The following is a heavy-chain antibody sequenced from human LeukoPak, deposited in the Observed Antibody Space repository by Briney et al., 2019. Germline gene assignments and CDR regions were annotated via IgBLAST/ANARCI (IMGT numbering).Heavy chain of an antibody. CDR3: ASREATYYDFWSGHTLDDY. V-gene: IGHV3-48*03. D-gene: IGHD3-3*01. CDR2: ICSSGSTT. Sequence: GGSLTLSCAASGFTFSSYEMNWVRQAPGKGLEWVSYICSSGSTTYYADSVKGRLPTSRDNAKNYLYPQMNRLSAEDTAVYYCASREATYYDFWSGHTLDDYWGQGTLVTVSS. CDR1: GFTFSSYE. J-gene: IGHJ4*02.